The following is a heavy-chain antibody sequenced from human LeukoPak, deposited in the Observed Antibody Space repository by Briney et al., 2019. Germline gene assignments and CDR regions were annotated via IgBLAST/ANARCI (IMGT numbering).Heavy chain of an antibody. CDR1: GFTFSSYA. CDR3: VVTTAPNYYYYYGMDV. V-gene: IGHV3-23*01. D-gene: IGHD4-11*01. CDR2: ISGSGGST. J-gene: IGHJ6*02. Sequence: GGSLTLSCAASGFTFSSYAMSWVRQAPGKGLEGVSAISGSGGSTYYADSVKGRFTISRDNSKNTLYLQMNSLRAEDTAVYYCVVTTAPNYYYYYGMDVWGQGTTVTVSS.